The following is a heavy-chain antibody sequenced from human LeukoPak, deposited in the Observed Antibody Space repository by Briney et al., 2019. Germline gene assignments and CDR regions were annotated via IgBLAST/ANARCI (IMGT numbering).Heavy chain of an antibody. Sequence: GGSLRLSCAASGFTFSSYAMEWVRQAPGKGLEWVAVISYDGSNKYYADSVKGRFTSSRDNSKNTLYLQMNSLRAEDTAVYYCARDIGYCSGGSCSDYGMDVWGQGTTVTVSS. CDR2: ISYDGSNK. D-gene: IGHD2-15*01. V-gene: IGHV3-30*04. J-gene: IGHJ6*02. CDR3: ARDIGYCSGGSCSDYGMDV. CDR1: GFTFSSYA.